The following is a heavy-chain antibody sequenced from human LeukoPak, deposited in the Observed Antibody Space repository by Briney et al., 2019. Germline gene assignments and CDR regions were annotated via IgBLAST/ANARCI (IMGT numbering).Heavy chain of an antibody. CDR1: EYSFTNYW. Sequence: GESLKISCKGFEYSFTNYWIGWVRQMPGKGLEWMGIIYPGDSDTRYSPSFQGQVTISADESITTAYLQWSSLRASDSATYYCARCGSSITHFYNYYMDVWGTGTTVIVSS. D-gene: IGHD1-26*01. CDR3: ARCGSSITHFYNYYMDV. CDR2: IYPGDSDT. J-gene: IGHJ6*03. V-gene: IGHV5-51*01.